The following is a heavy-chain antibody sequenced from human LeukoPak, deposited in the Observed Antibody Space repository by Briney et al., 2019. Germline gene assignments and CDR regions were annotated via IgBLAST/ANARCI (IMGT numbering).Heavy chain of an antibody. CDR1: GYSFTNYW. CDR3: ARLPPEAMGRSQGYVQH. Sequence: GESLKISCKASGYSFTNYWIAWVRQMPGKGLEWKGIIYPDDSDTRYSPSFQGQVIISADEPSSTAYLQWSSLKASDTAMYYCARLPPEAMGRSQGYVQHWGQGTLVTVSS. V-gene: IGHV5-51*01. J-gene: IGHJ1*01. CDR2: IYPDDSDT. D-gene: IGHD5-18*01.